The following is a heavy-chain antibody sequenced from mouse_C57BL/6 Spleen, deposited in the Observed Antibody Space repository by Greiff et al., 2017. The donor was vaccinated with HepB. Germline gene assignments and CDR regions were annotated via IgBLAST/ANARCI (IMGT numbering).Heavy chain of an antibody. V-gene: IGHV2-2*01. CDR3: ARNTGYYGSSYGYFDV. CDR2: IWSGGST. J-gene: IGHJ1*03. D-gene: IGHD1-1*01. Sequence: VMLVESGPGLVQPSQSLSITCTVSGFSLTSYGVHWVRQSPGKGLEWLGVIWSGGSTDYNAAFISRLSISKDNSKSQVFFKMNSLQADDTAIYYCARNTGYYGSSYGYFDVWGTGTTVTVSS. CDR1: GFSLTSYG.